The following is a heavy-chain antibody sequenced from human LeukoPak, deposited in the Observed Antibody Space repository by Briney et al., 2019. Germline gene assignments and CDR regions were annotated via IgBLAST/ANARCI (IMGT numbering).Heavy chain of an antibody. V-gene: IGHV4-34*01. D-gene: IGHD3-22*01. CDR2: INHSGST. CDR1: GFTFSDYY. Sequence: GSLRLSCAASGFTFSDYYMSWIRQAPGKGLEWIGEINHSGSTNYNPSLKSRVTISVDTSKNQFSLKLSSVTAADTAVYYCARGGHYDSSGYSNPLDFDYWGQGTLVTVSS. J-gene: IGHJ4*02. CDR3: ARGGHYDSSGYSNPLDFDY.